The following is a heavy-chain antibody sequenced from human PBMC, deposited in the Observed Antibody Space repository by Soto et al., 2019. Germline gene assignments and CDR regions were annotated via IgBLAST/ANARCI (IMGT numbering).Heavy chain of an antibody. CDR1: GFTFSIYA. D-gene: IGHD3-16*01. CDR2: IGGGPDDT. Sequence: VHLLESGGGLVQPGGSLRLSCAASGFTFSIYAMSWVRQAPGKGLEWVSSIGGGPDDTYYADSVKGRFTISRDNSKSTETLQFNGLRAVDTAIYYGAKGRIDHYSVCGPFDLWGQGTMVTISS. V-gene: IGHV3-23*01. CDR3: AKGRIDHYSVCGPFDL. J-gene: IGHJ3*01.